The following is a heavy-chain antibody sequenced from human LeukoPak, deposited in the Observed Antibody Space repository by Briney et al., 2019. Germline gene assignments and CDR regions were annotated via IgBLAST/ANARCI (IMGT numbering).Heavy chain of an antibody. Sequence: HRASVKVSCKASGGTFSSYAISWVRQAPGQGLEWMGGIIPIFGTANYAQKFQGRVTITADKSTSTAYMELSSLRSEDTAVYYCARDVTGYSLSSGYWGQGTLVTVSS. CDR2: IIPIFGTA. CDR3: ARDVTGYSLSSGY. V-gene: IGHV1-69*06. D-gene: IGHD3-9*01. J-gene: IGHJ4*02. CDR1: GGTFSSYA.